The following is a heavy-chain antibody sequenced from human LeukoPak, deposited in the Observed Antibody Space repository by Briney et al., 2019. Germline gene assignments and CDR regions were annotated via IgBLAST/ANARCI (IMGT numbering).Heavy chain of an antibody. J-gene: IGHJ4*02. CDR2: INHSGST. CDR1: GGSFSGYY. Sequence: KSSETLSLTCAVYGGSFSGYYWSWIRQPPGKGLEWIGEINHSGSTNYNPSLKSRVTISVDTSKNQFSLKLSSVTAADTAVYYCARGLLTTAGSISAPEFDYWGQGTLVTVSS. CDR3: ARGLLTTAGSISAPEFDY. D-gene: IGHD3-22*01. V-gene: IGHV4-34*01.